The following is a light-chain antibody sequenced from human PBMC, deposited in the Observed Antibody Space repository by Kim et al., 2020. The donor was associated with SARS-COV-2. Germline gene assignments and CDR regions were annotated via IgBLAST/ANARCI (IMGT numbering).Light chain of an antibody. Sequence: APGKTAMMSCGGNNIGSKRVPWYQQKPGQAPVLVIYYDSDRPSGIPERFSGSNSGNTATLTISRVEAGDEADYYCQVWDSSSDHRVFGGGTQLTVL. V-gene: IGLV3-21*04. CDR1: NIGSKR. J-gene: IGLJ3*02. CDR2: YDS. CDR3: QVWDSSSDHRV.